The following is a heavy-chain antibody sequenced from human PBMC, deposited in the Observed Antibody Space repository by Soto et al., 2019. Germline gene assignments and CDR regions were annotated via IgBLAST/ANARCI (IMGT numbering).Heavy chain of an antibody. V-gene: IGHV4-30-4*08. J-gene: IGHJ4*02. CDR1: GGSISSYY. D-gene: IGHD3-10*01. CDR2: IYYSGST. CDR3: ARVGGFGATTIDY. Sequence: SETLSLTCTVSGGSISSYYWSRIRQPPGKGLEWIGYIYYSGSTYYNPSLKSRVTISVDTSKNQFSLKLSSVTAADTAVYYCARVGGFGATTIDYWGQGTLVTVSS.